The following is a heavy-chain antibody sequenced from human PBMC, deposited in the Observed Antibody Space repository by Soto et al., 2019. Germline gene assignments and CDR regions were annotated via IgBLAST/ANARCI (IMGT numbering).Heavy chain of an antibody. Sequence: QVQLVESGGGVVQPGGSLRLSCAGSGFTFSNSGMHWVRQAPGKGLEWVAVLSYDGSEKYYADSVKGRLTISRDNSKNTLYLQMNSLRVDDTAVYCCVRFFVYYGMEVWGQGTTVTVSS. D-gene: IGHD3-3*01. CDR1: GFTFSNSG. J-gene: IGHJ6*02. V-gene: IGHV3-30*03. CDR3: VRFFVYYGMEV. CDR2: LSYDGSEK.